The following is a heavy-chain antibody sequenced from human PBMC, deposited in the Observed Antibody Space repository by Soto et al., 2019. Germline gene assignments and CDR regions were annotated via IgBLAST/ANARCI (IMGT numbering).Heavy chain of an antibody. V-gene: IGHV4-59*12. CDR1: GGPISSYY. Sequence: SETLSLTCTVSGGPISSYYWSWIRQSPGKGLEWIGYIYYSGSTYYNPSLKSRVTISVDTSKNQFSLKLSSVTAADTAVYYCARGPGNPWGQGTLVTVSS. J-gene: IGHJ5*02. CDR3: ARGPGNP. CDR2: IYYSGST.